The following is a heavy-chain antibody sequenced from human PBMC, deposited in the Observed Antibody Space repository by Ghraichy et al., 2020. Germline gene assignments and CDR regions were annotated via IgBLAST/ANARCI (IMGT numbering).Heavy chain of an antibody. V-gene: IGHV3-7*03. J-gene: IGHJ4*02. CDR3: ARLRFEYERYFDY. D-gene: IGHD2-2*01. Sequence: GESLNISCEASGFSFENDWMSWLRQAPGKGLEWVANMHHSGQAIYYVDSVKGRFTVSRDNAKRTLYLQMTSLRADDTALYYCARLRFEYERYFDYWGRGTLVTVSS. CDR1: GFSFENDW. CDR2: MHHSGQAI.